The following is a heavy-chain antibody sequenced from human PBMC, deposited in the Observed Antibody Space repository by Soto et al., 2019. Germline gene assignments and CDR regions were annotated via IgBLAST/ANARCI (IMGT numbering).Heavy chain of an antibody. J-gene: IGHJ6*02. V-gene: IGHV4-31*03. Sequence: QVQLQESGPGLVKPSQTLSLTCTVSGGSIRSGGYYWSWVRQNPGKGLEWIGNIYYSGNTYYNPSIKSRLTISVDTSKNQFSLNLSSVTAADTAVYYCARDRLMATAGTARHYFGLDVWGQGTPVTVSS. CDR1: GGSIRSGGYY. CDR2: IYYSGNT. D-gene: IGHD5-18*01. CDR3: ARDRLMATAGTARHYFGLDV.